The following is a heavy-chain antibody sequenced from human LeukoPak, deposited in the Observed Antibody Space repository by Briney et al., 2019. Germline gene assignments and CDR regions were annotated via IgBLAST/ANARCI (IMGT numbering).Heavy chain of an antibody. J-gene: IGHJ5*02. D-gene: IGHD4-11*01. Sequence: PGGSLRLSCAASGFSFSSYAMHWVRQAPGKGLEWMAVISYGGSNKYHADSVKGRFTISRDNSKNTLYMQMNSLRAEDTAVYYCVRGVTTERYNWFDPWGQGTLVTVSS. V-gene: IGHV3-30*04. CDR2: ISYGGSNK. CDR1: GFSFSSYA. CDR3: VRGVTTERYNWFDP.